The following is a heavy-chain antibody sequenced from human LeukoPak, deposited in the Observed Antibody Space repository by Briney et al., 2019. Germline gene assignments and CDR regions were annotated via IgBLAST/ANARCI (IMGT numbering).Heavy chain of an antibody. Sequence: GGSLRLSCAASGFTFSSYAMSWVRQAPGKGLEWASAISGSGGSTYYADSVKGRFTISRDNSKNTLYLQMNSLRAEYTAVYYCAKDDLYSSGWYYFDYWGQGTLVTVSS. CDR1: GFTFSSYA. CDR3: AKDDLYSSGWYYFDY. V-gene: IGHV3-23*01. CDR2: ISGSGGST. J-gene: IGHJ4*02. D-gene: IGHD6-19*01.